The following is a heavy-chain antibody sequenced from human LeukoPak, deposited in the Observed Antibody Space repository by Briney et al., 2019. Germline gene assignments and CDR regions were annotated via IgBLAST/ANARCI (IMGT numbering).Heavy chain of an antibody. V-gene: IGHV3-20*04. D-gene: IGHD4-17*01. Sequence: GGSLRLPCATSGFTFDDYGMSWVRQAPGKGLEWVSGINWNGGSTGYADSVKGRFTISRDNAKNSLYLQMNSLRAEDTAVYYCARDTSVTPFDIWGQGTMVTVSS. CDR1: GFTFDDYG. CDR3: ARDTSVTPFDI. CDR2: INWNGGST. J-gene: IGHJ3*02.